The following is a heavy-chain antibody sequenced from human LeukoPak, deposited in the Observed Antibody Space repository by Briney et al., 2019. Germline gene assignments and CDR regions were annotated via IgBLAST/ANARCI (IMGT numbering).Heavy chain of an antibody. Sequence: SETLSLTCAVYGGSFSGYYWSWLRQPPGKGLEWIGEINHSGSTNYNPSLKSRVTISVDTSKNQFSLKLSSVTAADTAVYYCARGWGEMATTPPLDYWGQGTLVTVSS. D-gene: IGHD5-24*01. CDR1: GGSFSGYY. J-gene: IGHJ4*02. V-gene: IGHV4-34*01. CDR3: ARGWGEMATTPPLDY. CDR2: INHSGST.